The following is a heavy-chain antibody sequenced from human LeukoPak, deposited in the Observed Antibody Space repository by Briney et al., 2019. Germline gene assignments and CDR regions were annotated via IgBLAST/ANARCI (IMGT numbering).Heavy chain of an antibody. CDR1: GESVSSNSAA. D-gene: IGHD3-10*01. V-gene: IGHV6-1*01. J-gene: IGHJ5*02. CDR3: TREAEFDSWFDP. CDR2: TYYKSKWYN. Sequence: SQTLSLTCAISGESVSSNSAAWNWIRQSPSRGLEWLGRTYYKSKWYNDYAVSVKSRIIINPDTSKNHFSLQLKSVTPEDTAIYYCTREAEFDSWFDPWGQGTLVTVSS.